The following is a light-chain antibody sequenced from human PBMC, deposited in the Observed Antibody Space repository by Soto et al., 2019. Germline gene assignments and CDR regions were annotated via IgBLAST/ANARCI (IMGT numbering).Light chain of an antibody. Sequence: EIVLTQSPATLSLSPGDGPTLSCRARWNVGIYLAWYQQKPGQAPRLLIYDASHRATGIPVRFSGSGSGTDFTLTIKSLEPEDFAVYYCQQRSDWLTFGGGTKVEIK. V-gene: IGKV3-11*01. J-gene: IGKJ4*01. CDR3: QQRSDWLT. CDR2: DAS. CDR1: WNVGIY.